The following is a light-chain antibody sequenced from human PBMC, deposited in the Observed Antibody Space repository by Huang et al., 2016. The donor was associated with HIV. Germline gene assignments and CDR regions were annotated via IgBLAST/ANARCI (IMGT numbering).Light chain of an antibody. CDR2: AAS. CDR3: QQSYSTPWT. J-gene: IGKJ1*01. CDR1: QSISNY. V-gene: IGKV1-39*01. Sequence: DIQMTQSPSSLSAYVGDSITITCRASQSISNYLNWYQQKPGKAPKLLIYAASSLQSGVPSRFRGSGSGTDFTLTISSLQPEDFATYYCQQSYSTPWTFGQGTKVEIK.